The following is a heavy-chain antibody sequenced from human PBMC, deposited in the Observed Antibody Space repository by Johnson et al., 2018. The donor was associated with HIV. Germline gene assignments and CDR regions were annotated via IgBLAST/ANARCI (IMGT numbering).Heavy chain of an antibody. CDR2: IKSDGTST. D-gene: IGHD3-22*01. Sequence: VQLAESGGGLVQPGGSLRLSCAVSGFSFRNYWMEWVRQAPGKGLVWVSRIKSDGTSTTYADSVRGRFTISRDNANNNLYLEMKSLRAGDTAVYYCATSLYYYDSRLGSGAFDIWGQGTMVTVSS. V-gene: IGHV3-74*01. CDR3: ATSLYYYDSRLGSGAFDI. J-gene: IGHJ3*02. CDR1: GFSFRNYW.